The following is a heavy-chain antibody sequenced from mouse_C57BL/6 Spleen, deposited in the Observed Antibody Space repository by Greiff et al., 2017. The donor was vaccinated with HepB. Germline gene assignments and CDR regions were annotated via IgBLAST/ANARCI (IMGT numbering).Heavy chain of an antibody. V-gene: IGHV5-17*01. CDR2: ISSGSSTI. Sequence: EVKLMESGGGLVKPGGSLKLSCAASGFTFSDYGMHWVRQAPEKGLEWVAYISSGSSTIYYADTVKGRFTISRDNAKNTLFLQMTSLRSEDTAMYYCARYGSSPYYFDYWGQGTTLTVSS. CDR1: GFTFSDYG. CDR3: ARYGSSPYYFDY. D-gene: IGHD1-1*01. J-gene: IGHJ2*01.